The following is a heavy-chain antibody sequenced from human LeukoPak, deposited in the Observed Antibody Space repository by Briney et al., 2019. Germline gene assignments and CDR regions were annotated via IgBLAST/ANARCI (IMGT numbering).Heavy chain of an antibody. D-gene: IGHD1-26*01. Sequence: PGGSLRLSCAASGFTFSSYAMSWVRQAPGKGLEWVSTISASGGSTYYADSVQGRFTISTDNSKNTLYLQMNSLRAEDTAVYYCAKNSGSYDSWGQGTLVTVSS. CDR1: GFTFSSYA. CDR3: AKNSGSYDS. CDR2: ISASGGST. V-gene: IGHV3-23*01. J-gene: IGHJ5*01.